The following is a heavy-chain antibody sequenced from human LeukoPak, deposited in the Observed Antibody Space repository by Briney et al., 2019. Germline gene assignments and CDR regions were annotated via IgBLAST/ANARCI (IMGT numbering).Heavy chain of an antibody. CDR3: AKETRGSYSDY. J-gene: IGHJ4*02. Sequence: GGSLRLSCAASGFTFSSYSMNWVRQAPGKGLEWVAFIRYDGTSKYYADSVKGRFTISRDNSKNTVYLQMNSLRAEDTAVYYCAKETRGSYSDYWGQGTLVTVSS. D-gene: IGHD1-26*01. CDR1: GFTFSSYS. CDR2: IRYDGTSK. V-gene: IGHV3-30*02.